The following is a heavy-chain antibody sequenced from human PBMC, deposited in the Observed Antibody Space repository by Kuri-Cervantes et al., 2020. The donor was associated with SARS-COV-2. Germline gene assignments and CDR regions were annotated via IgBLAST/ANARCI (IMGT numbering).Heavy chain of an antibody. CDR2: IWCDGSNK. CDR3: ARKRGVAARRVNYYYGMDV. V-gene: IGHV3-33*01. D-gene: IGHD6-6*01. CDR1: GFTFSSYG. J-gene: IGHJ6*02. Sequence: GGSLRLSCAASGFTFSSYGMHWVRQAPGKGLEWVAVIWCDGSNKYYADSVKGRFTISRDNSKNTLYLQMNSLRAEDTAVYYCARKRGVAARRVNYYYGMDVWGQGTTVTVSS.